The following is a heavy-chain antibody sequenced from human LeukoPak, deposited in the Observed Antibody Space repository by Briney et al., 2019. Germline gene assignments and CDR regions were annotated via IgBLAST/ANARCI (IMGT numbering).Heavy chain of an antibody. CDR2: ISSSGSTI. D-gene: IGHD3-10*01. CDR1: GFTFSSYE. J-gene: IGHJ4*02. V-gene: IGHV3-48*03. CDR3: ARDFGGFGELLPGYFDY. Sequence: GGSLRLSCAASGFTFSSYEMNWVRQAPGKGLERVSYISSSGSTIYYADSVKGRFTISRDNAKNSLYLQMNSLRAEDSAVYYCARDFGGFGELLPGYFDYWGQGTLVTVSS.